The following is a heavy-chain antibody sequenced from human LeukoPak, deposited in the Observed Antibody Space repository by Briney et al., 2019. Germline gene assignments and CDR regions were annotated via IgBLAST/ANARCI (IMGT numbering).Heavy chain of an antibody. D-gene: IGHD3-22*01. CDR3: ARDRGTYYYDSSGYLSFDY. CDR2: ISAYNGHT. V-gene: IGHV1-18*01. CDR1: GYTFTSYG. Sequence: ASVKVSCKASGYTFTSYGISWVRQAPGQGLEWMGWISAYNGHTNYAQKLQGRVTMTTDTSTSTAYMELRSLRSDDTAVYYCARDRGTYYYDSSGYLSFDYWGQGTLVTVSS. J-gene: IGHJ4*02.